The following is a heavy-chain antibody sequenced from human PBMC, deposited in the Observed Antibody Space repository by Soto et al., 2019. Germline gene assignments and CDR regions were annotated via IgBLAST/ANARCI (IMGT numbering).Heavy chain of an antibody. V-gene: IGHV3-30*18. CDR2: ISYDGSNK. D-gene: IGHD2-2*01. CDR3: AKDIVPAAQQTNCYDCYGMDV. J-gene: IGHJ6*02. Sequence: GGSLRLSCAASGFTFSSYGRHRVRQAPGKGLEGVAVISYDGSNKYYADSVKGRFTISRDNSKDTLYMQMNSLRAEDTAVYYCAKDIVPAAQQTNCYDCYGMDVWGQGTTVTVSS. CDR1: GFTFSSYG.